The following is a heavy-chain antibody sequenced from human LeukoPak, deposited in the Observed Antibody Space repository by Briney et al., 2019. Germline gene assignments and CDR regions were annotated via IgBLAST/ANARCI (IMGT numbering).Heavy chain of an antibody. Sequence: VGSLRLACAASGFNFRSNGMSWVRQAPGKGLEWVSYISSSGSTIYYADSVKGRFTISRDNAKNSLYLQMNSLRAEDTAVYYCARDFGCGGDCFYYYYYMDVWGKGTTVTISS. CDR3: ARDFGCGGDCFYYYYYMDV. J-gene: IGHJ6*03. D-gene: IGHD2-21*02. CDR1: GFNFRSNG. V-gene: IGHV3-48*03. CDR2: ISSSGSTI.